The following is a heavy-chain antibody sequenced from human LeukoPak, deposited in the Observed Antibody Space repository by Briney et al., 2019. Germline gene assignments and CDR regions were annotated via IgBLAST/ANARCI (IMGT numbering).Heavy chain of an antibody. CDR1: GYTFTSYG. V-gene: IGHV1-46*01. D-gene: IGHD3-10*01. J-gene: IGHJ6*03. CDR3: ARRGSGWFGEYPYYYYYMDV. Sequence: ASVKVSCKASGYTFTSYGISWVRQAPGQGLEWMGIINPSGGSTSYAQKFQGRVTMTRDTSTSTVYMELSSLRSEDTAVYYCARRGSGWFGEYPYYYYYMDVWGKGTTVTVSS. CDR2: INPSGGST.